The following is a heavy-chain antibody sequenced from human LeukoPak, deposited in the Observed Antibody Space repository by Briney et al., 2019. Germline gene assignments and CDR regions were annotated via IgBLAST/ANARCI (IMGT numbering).Heavy chain of an antibody. CDR3: AREFLGFHP. CDR1: GFTVGDFY. CDR2: IYRGGFT. J-gene: IGHJ5*02. D-gene: IGHD2/OR15-2a*01. Sequence: GGSLEFSWEASGFTVGDFYMIWVGRAPGKGLEWVSVIYRGGFTYYADSVRGRFSISRDNSKNTLYLQMNSLRAEDTALYYCAREFLGFHPWGQGTLVTVSS. V-gene: IGHV3-53*01.